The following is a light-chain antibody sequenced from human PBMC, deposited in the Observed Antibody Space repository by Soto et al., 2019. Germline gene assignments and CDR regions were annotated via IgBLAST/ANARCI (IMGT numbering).Light chain of an antibody. V-gene: IGKV1-27*01. Sequence: DIQMTQSPSSLSASVGDRVTITCRASQAISNYLAWYQQKPGKVPKLLIYAASTLQSGVPSRFSGSGSGTDFSLTISSLQPEDVATYYCQKYNSALFSFGPGTKVDIK. CDR3: QKYNSALFS. J-gene: IGKJ3*01. CDR1: QAISNY. CDR2: AAS.